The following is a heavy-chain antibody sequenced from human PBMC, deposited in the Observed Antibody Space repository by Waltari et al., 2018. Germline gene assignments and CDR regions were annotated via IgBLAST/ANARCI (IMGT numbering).Heavy chain of an antibody. D-gene: IGHD2-15*01. Sequence: QLQLQESGPGLVKPSETLSLTCTVSGGSISSSSYYWGWIRQPPGKGLEWIGSIYYSGSTYYNPSLKSRVTISVDTSKNQFSLKLSSVTAADTAVYYCARDKCSGGSCPTEVDYWGQGTLATVSS. J-gene: IGHJ4*02. CDR3: ARDKCSGGSCPTEVDY. V-gene: IGHV4-39*07. CDR1: GGSISSSSYY. CDR2: IYYSGST.